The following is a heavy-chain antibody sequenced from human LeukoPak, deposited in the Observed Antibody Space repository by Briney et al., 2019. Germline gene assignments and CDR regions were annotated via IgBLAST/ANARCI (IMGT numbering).Heavy chain of an antibody. V-gene: IGHV3-30*03. J-gene: IGHJ4*02. CDR1: GFTFSNYD. CDR2: ISYDGSNK. Sequence: GGSLRLSCAASGFTFSNYDMHWVRQAPGKGLEWVAVISYDGSNKYGDSVKGRFTISRDNSKNTLYLQMNSLRVEDTAVYYCAIPTRGTYSGSFDYWGQGTLVTVSS. CDR3: AIPTRGTYSGSFDY. D-gene: IGHD3-10*01.